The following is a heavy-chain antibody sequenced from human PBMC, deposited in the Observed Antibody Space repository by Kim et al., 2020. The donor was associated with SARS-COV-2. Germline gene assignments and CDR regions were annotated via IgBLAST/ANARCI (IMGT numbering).Heavy chain of an antibody. J-gene: IGHJ3*02. CDR3: AREKSAFDI. Sequence: STIYYADSVKGRFTISRDNAKNSMYLQMNSLRAEDTAVYYCAREKSAFDIWGQGTMVTVSS. V-gene: IGHV3-11*04. CDR2: STI.